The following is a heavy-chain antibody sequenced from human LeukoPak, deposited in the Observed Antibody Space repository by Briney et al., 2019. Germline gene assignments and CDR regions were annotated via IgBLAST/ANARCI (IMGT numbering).Heavy chain of an antibody. CDR3: GRDLGGRSGY. D-gene: IGHD1-26*01. V-gene: IGHV4-61*01. CDR2: VYYSGST. CDR1: GGSVSSGSYY. J-gene: IGHJ4*02. Sequence: SETLSLTCTVSGGSVSSGSYYWNWIRQPPGKGLEWIGYVYYSGSTNYNPSLKSRVTMSVDTSKNQFSLKLSSVTAADTAVYYCGRDLGGRSGYWGQGTLVTVSS.